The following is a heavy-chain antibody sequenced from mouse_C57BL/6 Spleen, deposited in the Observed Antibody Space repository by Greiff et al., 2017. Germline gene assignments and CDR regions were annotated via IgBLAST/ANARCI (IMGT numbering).Heavy chain of an antibody. CDR1: GFSLTSYG. CDR3: ARNYDYDEGGSMNY. Sequence: QVQLQQSGPGLVQPSQSLSITCTVSGFSLTSYGVQWVRQSPGKGLEWLGVLWSGGSTDYNAAFISRLSISKDTSKSQVFFKRNSLQAEDTAIYYCARNYDYDEGGSMNYGGQGTSVTVSS. V-gene: IGHV2-2*01. D-gene: IGHD2-4*01. J-gene: IGHJ4*01. CDR2: LWSGGST.